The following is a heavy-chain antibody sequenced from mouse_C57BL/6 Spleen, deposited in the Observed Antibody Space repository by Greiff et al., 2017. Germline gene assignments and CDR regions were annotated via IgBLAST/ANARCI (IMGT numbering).Heavy chain of an antibody. CDR2: IDPSDSYT. V-gene: IGHV1-69*01. CDR3: ARSHEGGYAMDY. CDR1: GYTFTSYW. Sequence: VPLQQPGAELVMPGASVKLSCKASGYTFTSYWMHWVKQRPGQGLEWIGEIDPSDSYTNYNQKFKGKSTLTVEKSSSTAYMQLSSLTSEDSAVYYCARSHEGGYAMDYWGQGTSVTVSS. J-gene: IGHJ4*01.